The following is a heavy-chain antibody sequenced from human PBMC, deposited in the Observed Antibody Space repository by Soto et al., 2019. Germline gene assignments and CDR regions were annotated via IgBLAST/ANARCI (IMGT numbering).Heavy chain of an antibody. CDR1: GYSFTSYW. CDR2: IYPGDSDT. CDR3: ARSDPSGGPVFWFDP. V-gene: IGHV5-51*01. Sequence: GESLKISFKGSGYSFTSYWIGWVRQMPGKGLEWMGIIYPGDSDTRYSPSFQGQVTISADKAISTAYLQWSSLKASDTAMYYCARSDPSGGPVFWFDPWGQGTLVTVSS. J-gene: IGHJ5*02. D-gene: IGHD3-10*01.